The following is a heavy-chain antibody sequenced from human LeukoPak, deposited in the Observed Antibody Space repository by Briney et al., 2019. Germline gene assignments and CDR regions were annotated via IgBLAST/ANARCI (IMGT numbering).Heavy chain of an antibody. J-gene: IGHJ4*02. CDR2: IRSSSSTI. D-gene: IGHD7-27*01. V-gene: IGHV3-48*01. CDR1: GFTFSTYS. CDR3: ARDHRWGFDY. Sequence: GGSLRLSCAVSGFTFSTYSVNWVRQAPGKGLEWVSYIRSSSSTIWYADSVKGRFTISSDNAKSSLYLEMNSLRAEDTAVYFCARDHRWGFDYWGRGTLVTVSS.